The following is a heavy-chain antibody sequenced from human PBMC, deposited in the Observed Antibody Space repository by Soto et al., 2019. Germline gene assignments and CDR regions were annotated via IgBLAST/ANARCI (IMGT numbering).Heavy chain of an antibody. CDR3: ARLAEYFYGSGSHRVYYYGMDV. CDR2: IIPIFGTA. Sequence: QVQLVQSGAEVKKPGSSVKVSCKASGGTFSSYAISWVRQAPGQGLEWMGGIIPIFGTANYAQKFQGRVTITADESTSTAYLGLSSLRSEDTAVYYCARLAEYFYGSGSHRVYYYGMDVWGQGATFTV. J-gene: IGHJ6*02. V-gene: IGHV1-69*01. CDR1: GGTFSSYA. D-gene: IGHD3-10*01.